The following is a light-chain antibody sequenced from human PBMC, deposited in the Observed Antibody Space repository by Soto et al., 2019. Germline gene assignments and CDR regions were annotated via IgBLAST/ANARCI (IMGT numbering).Light chain of an antibody. CDR3: QQRSNWPWT. Sequence: EIVLTQSPATLSLSPGERATLSCRASQSVSSYLAWYQQKLGQAPRLLIYEASNRATGIPARFSGSGSGTDFTLTISSLEPEDFAVYYCQQRSNWPWTFGQGTKVEIK. CDR2: EAS. CDR1: QSVSSY. V-gene: IGKV3-11*01. J-gene: IGKJ1*01.